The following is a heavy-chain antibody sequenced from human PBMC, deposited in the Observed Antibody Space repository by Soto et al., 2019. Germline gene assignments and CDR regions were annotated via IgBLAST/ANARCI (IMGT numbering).Heavy chain of an antibody. J-gene: IGHJ4*02. CDR1: GFTFSTDW. Sequence: EVQLVESGGGLVQPGGSLRLPCAASGFTFSTDWMTWVRQPPGKWLELVDSINQDGSERYSVDSVRGRFTISRDNAKNSLYLQMNSLRAEDTAVYYCVCGGNFFVYWGQGTLVTVSP. D-gene: IGHD3-16*01. CDR2: INQDGSER. CDR3: VCGGNFFVY. V-gene: IGHV3-7*01.